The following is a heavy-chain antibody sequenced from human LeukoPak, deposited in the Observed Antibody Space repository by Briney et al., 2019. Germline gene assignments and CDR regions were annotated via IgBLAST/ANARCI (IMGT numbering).Heavy chain of an antibody. CDR3: AGLVATRDGDYFDY. Sequence: SETLSLTCTVSGGSISSYYWGWIRQPPGKGLEWIGYIYYSGSTNYNPSLKSRVTISVDTSKNQFSLKLSSVTAADTAVYYCAGLVATRDGDYFDYWGQGTLVTVSS. CDR2: IYYSGST. D-gene: IGHD5-12*01. V-gene: IGHV4-59*01. J-gene: IGHJ4*02. CDR1: GGSISSYY.